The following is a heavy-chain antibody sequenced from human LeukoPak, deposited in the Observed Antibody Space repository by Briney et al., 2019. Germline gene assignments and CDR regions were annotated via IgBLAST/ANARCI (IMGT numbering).Heavy chain of an antibody. J-gene: IGHJ4*02. CDR2: INSDGSST. D-gene: IGHD3-22*01. CDR3: ARDQGDYDSSGYIDY. V-gene: IGHV3-74*01. Sequence: TGGSLRLSCAASGFTFSSYWMHWVRQAPGRGLVWVSRINSDGSSTSYADSVKGRFTISRDNAKNTLYLQMNSLRAEDTAVYYCARDQGDYDSSGYIDYWGQGTLVTVSS. CDR1: GFTFSSYW.